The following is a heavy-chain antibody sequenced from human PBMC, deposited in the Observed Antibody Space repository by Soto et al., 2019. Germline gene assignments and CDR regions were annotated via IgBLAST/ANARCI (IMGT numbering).Heavy chain of an antibody. D-gene: IGHD3-10*01. Sequence: QVQLQESGPGLVKPAETLSLTCTSSTDSVSSYDWAWIRQPAGKGLEWIGHIYAHGGPTYKPSLKSRVTLSLDTSKNQVSLNLASVTAMDTAVYYCARAYGSGRTYDHWGQGTLVTVPS. V-gene: IGHV4-4*07. CDR3: ARAYGSGRTYDH. CDR2: IYAHGGP. CDR1: TDSVSSYD. J-gene: IGHJ4*02.